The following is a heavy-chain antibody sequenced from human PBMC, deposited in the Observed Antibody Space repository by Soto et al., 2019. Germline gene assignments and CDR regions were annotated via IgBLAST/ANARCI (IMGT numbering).Heavy chain of an antibody. CDR1: GFTFSSYA. V-gene: IGHV3-23*01. Sequence: GGSLRLSCAASGFTFSSYAVSWVRQAPGKGLEWVSTISGSGDNTYNADSVRGRFAISRDNSKNTLYLQMNSLRAEDTAVYYCAKENNPYCAGGTCYPFDYWGQGTLVTVSS. CDR2: ISGSGDNT. J-gene: IGHJ4*02. CDR3: AKENNPYCAGGTCYPFDY. D-gene: IGHD2-15*01.